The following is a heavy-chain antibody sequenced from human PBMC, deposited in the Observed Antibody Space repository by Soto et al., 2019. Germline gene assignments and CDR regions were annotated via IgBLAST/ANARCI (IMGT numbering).Heavy chain of an antibody. CDR1: GFTVSSNY. CDR2: IYSGGST. Sequence: EVQLVESGGGLIQPGGSLRLSCAASGFTVSSNYMSWVRQAPGKGLEWVPVIYSGGSTYYADSVKGRFTISRDNSKNTLYLQMNSLRAEDTAVYYCARYNRAYCGGDCYPYFDYWGQGTLVTVSS. V-gene: IGHV3-53*01. J-gene: IGHJ4*02. D-gene: IGHD2-21*02. CDR3: ARYNRAYCGGDCYPYFDY.